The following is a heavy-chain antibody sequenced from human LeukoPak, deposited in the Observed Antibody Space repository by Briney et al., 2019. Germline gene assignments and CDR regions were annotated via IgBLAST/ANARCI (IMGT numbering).Heavy chain of an antibody. J-gene: IGHJ3*02. CDR2: IYPESGGT. D-gene: IGHD5-12*01. CDR1: GYTFTGHY. CDR3: VRDGYSGGAFDI. V-gene: IGHV1-2*02. Sequence: ASVQVSCKASGYTFTGHYMHWVRQAPGQGLEWMGWIYPESGGTNYAQKFQSRVTMTRDTSITTAFMELNILKSDDTAVYYCVRDGYSGGAFDIWGQGTMVTVSS.